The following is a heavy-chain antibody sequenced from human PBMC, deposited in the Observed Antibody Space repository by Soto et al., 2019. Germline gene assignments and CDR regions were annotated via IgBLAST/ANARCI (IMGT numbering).Heavy chain of an antibody. V-gene: IGHV3-23*01. CDR2: ISGSGGST. CDR3: AKDSEGNTAAGTLNLYFQH. J-gene: IGHJ1*01. Sequence: GGSLRLSCAASGFTFSSYAMSWVRQAPGKGLEWVSAISGSGGSTYYADSVKGRFTISRDNSKNTLYLQMNSLRAEDTAVYYCAKDSEGNTAAGTLNLYFQHWGQGTLVTVSS. CDR1: GFTFSSYA. D-gene: IGHD6-13*01.